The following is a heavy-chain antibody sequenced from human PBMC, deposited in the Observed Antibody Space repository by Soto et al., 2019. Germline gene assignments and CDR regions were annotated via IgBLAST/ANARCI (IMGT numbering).Heavy chain of an antibody. CDR3: AKDGSQKDDDGNWLGS. CDR1: GCTFEDYT. CDR2: ISWAGGTT. D-gene: IGHD3-16*01. Sequence: EVQLVESGGDVVQPGGSLRLSCAASGCTFEDYTIHWVRQAPGKALEWVSLISWAGGTTYYTHSVKGRFTISRDNSKNSLYLQMNSLRPEDTALYYCAKDGSQKDDDGNWLGSWGQGTLVTVSS. V-gene: IGHV3-43*01. J-gene: IGHJ5*01.